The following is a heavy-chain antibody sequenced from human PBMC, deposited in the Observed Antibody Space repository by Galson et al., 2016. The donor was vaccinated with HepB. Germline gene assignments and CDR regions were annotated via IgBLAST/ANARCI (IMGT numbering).Heavy chain of an antibody. D-gene: IGHD1-26*01. Sequence: SLRLSCAASGFNFSSYGMHWVRQAPGKGLEWVAMIWFDGSNKYYVDSEKGRFTISRDNSKTTLYLEMNSLRAEDTAVYYCAKDGYRGSYRDYYGMDVRGQRPTVTVSS. CDR1: GFNFSSYG. J-gene: IGHJ6*02. CDR2: IWFDGSNK. CDR3: AKDGYRGSYRDYYGMDV. V-gene: IGHV3-33*06.